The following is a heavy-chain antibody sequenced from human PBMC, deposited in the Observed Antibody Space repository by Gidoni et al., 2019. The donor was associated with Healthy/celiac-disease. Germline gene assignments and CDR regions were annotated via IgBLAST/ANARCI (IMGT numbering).Heavy chain of an antibody. CDR2: INPSGGST. CDR3: ATELTYGGNSEAPSDY. CDR1: GYTFTSYY. D-gene: IGHD4-17*01. V-gene: IGHV1-46*01. J-gene: IGHJ4*02. Sequence: QVQLVQSGAEVKKPGASVKVSCKASGYTFTSYYMHWVRQAPGQGLEWMGIINPSGGSTSYAQKFQGRVTMTRDTSTSTVYMELSSLRSEDTAVYYCATELTYGGNSEAPSDYWGQGTLVTVSS.